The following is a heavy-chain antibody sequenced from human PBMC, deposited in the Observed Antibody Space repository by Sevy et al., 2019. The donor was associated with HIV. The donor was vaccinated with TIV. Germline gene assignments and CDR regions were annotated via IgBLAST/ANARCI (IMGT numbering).Heavy chain of an antibody. CDR3: ARLRSSRYGSGSGIPYYFDY. CDR2: IYHSGST. V-gene: IGHV4-38-2*01. J-gene: IGHJ4*02. D-gene: IGHD3-10*01. Sequence: SETLSLTCAVSGYSISSGYYWGWIRQPPGKGLEWIGSIYHSGSTYYNPSLKSRVTISVDTSKNQFSLKLSSVTAADTAVYYCARLRSSRYGSGSGIPYYFDYWGQGTLVTVSS. CDR1: GYSISSGYY.